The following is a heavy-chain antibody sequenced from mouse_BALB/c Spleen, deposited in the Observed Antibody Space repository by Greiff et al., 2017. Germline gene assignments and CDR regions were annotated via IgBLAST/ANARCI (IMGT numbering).Heavy chain of an antibody. Sequence: DVQLVESGGDLVKPGGSLKLSCAASGFTFSSYGMSWVRQSPDKRLEWVATISSGGSYTYYPDSVKGRFTISRDTAKNTLYLQMSRLKSEDTAMYYCERQPSSRARVLYFDYWGQGTTLTVSS. J-gene: IGHJ2*01. D-gene: IGHD3-1*01. CDR3: ERQPSSRARVLYFDY. CDR1: GFTFSSYG. V-gene: IGHV5-6*01. CDR2: ISSGGSYT.